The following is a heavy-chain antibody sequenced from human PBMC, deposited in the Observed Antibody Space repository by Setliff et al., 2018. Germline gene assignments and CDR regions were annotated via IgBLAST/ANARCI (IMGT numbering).Heavy chain of an antibody. CDR3: ARRGGWYFSFDY. J-gene: IGHJ4*02. D-gene: IGHD6-19*01. CDR1: GYTFTSYG. CDR2: ISAYNGST. V-gene: IGHV1-18*01. Sequence: ASVKVSCKASGYTFTSYGISWVRQAPGQGLEWMGWISAYNGSTNYAQKFQGRVTITRDTSASTAYMELSSLRSEDTAVYYCARRGGWYFSFDYWGQGTLVTVSS.